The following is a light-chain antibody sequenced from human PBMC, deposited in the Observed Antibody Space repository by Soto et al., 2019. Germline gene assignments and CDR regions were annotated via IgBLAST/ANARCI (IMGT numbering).Light chain of an antibody. Sequence: EMVLTQSPGTLSLSPGERATLSCRASQSVSSSYLAWYQQKPGQAPRLLIYGASSRATRIPDRFSGSGSSTDFTLTISRLEPEDFAVYYCQQYGRSPEITFGQGTRLEIK. CDR1: QSVSSSY. CDR3: QQYGRSPEIT. V-gene: IGKV3-20*01. J-gene: IGKJ5*01. CDR2: GAS.